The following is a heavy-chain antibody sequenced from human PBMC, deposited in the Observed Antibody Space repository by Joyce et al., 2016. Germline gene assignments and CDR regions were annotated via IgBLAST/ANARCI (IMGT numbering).Heavy chain of an antibody. V-gene: IGHV3-30*18. CDR3: AKILTATYSSGWFLDY. CDR2: ISYDGIYK. J-gene: IGHJ4*02. CDR1: GLTLSNYG. Sequence: QVQLVESGGGVVQPGRSLRLSCAASGLTLSNYGVHWVRQDPGKGLEWVAVISYDGIYKYYADSGKGRFTISRDNSKNTVFLEMNSLRTEDTAVYYCAKILTATYSSGWFLDYWGQGTLVTVSS. D-gene: IGHD6-25*01.